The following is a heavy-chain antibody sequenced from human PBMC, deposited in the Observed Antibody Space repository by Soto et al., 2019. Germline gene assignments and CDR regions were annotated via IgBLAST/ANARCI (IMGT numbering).Heavy chain of an antibody. CDR3: ARDSPPVDY. V-gene: IGHV1-18*01. J-gene: IGHJ4*02. CDR1: GYTFGNYG. CDR2: ISAYNGNT. Sequence: ASVKVPSKASGYTFGNYGLSWVRQAPGQGLEWMGWISAYNGNTKYAQKLQGRVTMTTDTSTSTAYMELRSLRSDDTAVYYCARDSPPVDYWGQGTLVTVS.